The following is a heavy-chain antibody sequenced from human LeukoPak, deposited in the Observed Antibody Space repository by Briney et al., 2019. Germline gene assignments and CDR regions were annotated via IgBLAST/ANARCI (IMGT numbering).Heavy chain of an antibody. V-gene: IGHV4-34*01. J-gene: IGHJ4*02. D-gene: IGHD5-18*01. CDR1: GGSFSGYY. Sequence: SETLSLTCAVYGGSFSGYYWSWIRQPPGKGLEWIGEINHSGSTNYNPSLKSRVTISVDTSKNQFSLKLSSVTAADTAVYYCARDGTWDSYGYAFDYWGQGTLVTVSS. CDR2: INHSGST. CDR3: ARDGTWDSYGYAFDY.